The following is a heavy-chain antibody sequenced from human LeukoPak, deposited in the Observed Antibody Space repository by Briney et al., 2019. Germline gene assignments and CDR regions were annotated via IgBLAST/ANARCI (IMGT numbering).Heavy chain of an antibody. V-gene: IGHV3-7*01. D-gene: IGHD3-16*02. CDR2: IKQDGSEK. Sequence: GGSLRLSCAASGFTFSSYWMSWVRQAPGKGLEWVANIKQDGSEKYYVDSVKGRFTISRDNAKNSLYLQMNSLRAEDTAVYYCARQHRYCSPATCSFKHFDYWGQGTLVTVSS. CDR1: GFTFSSYW. CDR3: ARQHRYCSPATCSFKHFDY. J-gene: IGHJ4*02.